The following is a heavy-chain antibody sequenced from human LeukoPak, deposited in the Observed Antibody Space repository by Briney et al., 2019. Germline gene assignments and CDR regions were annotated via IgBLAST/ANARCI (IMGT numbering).Heavy chain of an antibody. D-gene: IGHD6-13*01. CDR3: ARGLVERYSSSRYDYYYMDV. CDR2: IYYSGST. J-gene: IGHJ6*03. CDR1: GGSISSGDYY. Sequence: PSETLSLTCTVSGGSISSGDYYWSWIRQPPGKGLEWIGYIYYSGSTYYNPSLKSRVTISVDTSKNQFSLKLSSVTAADTAVYYCARGLVERYSSSRYDYYYMDVWGKGTTVTVSS. V-gene: IGHV4-30-4*08.